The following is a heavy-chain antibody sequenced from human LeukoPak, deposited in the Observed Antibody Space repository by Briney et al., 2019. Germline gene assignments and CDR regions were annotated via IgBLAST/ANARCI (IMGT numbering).Heavy chain of an antibody. V-gene: IGHV3-30*04. CDR1: GFTFSNYA. Sequence: GRSLRLSCAASGFTFSNYAMHWVRQAPGKGLEWVAVISYDGNNIYNADSVKGRFTISRDNSKNTLDLQMNSLRAEDTAVYYCARGADYYDNRGYYYPDYWGQGTLVTVSS. D-gene: IGHD3-22*01. CDR3: ARGADYYDNRGYYYPDY. J-gene: IGHJ4*02. CDR2: ISYDGNNI.